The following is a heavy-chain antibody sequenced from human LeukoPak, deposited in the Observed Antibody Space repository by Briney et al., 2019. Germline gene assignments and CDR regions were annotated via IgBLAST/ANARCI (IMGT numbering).Heavy chain of an antibody. V-gene: IGHV3-23*01. Sequence: GGSLRLSCAASGFTFSSYAMSWVRQAPGKGLEWVSVISGSGGRTYYADSVKGRCTISRDNSKNTLYLQMNSLRVEDTAVYYCARGLFLSGYLDAFDIWGQGTVVTVSS. CDR1: GFTFSSYA. J-gene: IGHJ3*02. D-gene: IGHD3-22*01. CDR3: ARGLFLSGYLDAFDI. CDR2: ISGSGGRT.